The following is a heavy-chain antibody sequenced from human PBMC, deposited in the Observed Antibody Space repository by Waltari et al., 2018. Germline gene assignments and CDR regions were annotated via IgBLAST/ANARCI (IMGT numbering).Heavy chain of an antibody. Sequence: QVQLQESGPGLVKPSETLSLTCTVSGGSISSHYWSWIRQPPGKGLEWIGYIYYSGSTNYNPSLKSRVTISVDTSKNQFSLKLSSVTAADTAVYYCARGGHDAFDIWGQGTMVTVSS. V-gene: IGHV4-59*11. CDR2: IYYSGST. CDR1: GGSISSHY. J-gene: IGHJ3*02. D-gene: IGHD3-16*01. CDR3: ARGGHDAFDI.